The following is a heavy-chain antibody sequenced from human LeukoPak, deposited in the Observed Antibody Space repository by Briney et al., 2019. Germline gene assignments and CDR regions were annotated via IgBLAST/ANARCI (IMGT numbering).Heavy chain of an antibody. CDR1: GYSFATYA. CDR2: ISGYNGKT. D-gene: IGHD1-26*01. V-gene: IGHV1-18*01. J-gene: IGHJ4*02. Sequence: ASVKVSCKASGYSFATYAITWVRQAPGLGLEWMGWISGYNGKTNYAPKLQGRLTMTTDTSTSTAYMELRSLRSDDTAMYYCARVGATYGDPLEYDYWGLGTLVTVSS. CDR3: ARVGATYGDPLEYDY.